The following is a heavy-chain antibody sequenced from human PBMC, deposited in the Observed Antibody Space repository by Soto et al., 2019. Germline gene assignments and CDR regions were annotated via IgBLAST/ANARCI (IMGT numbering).Heavy chain of an antibody. CDR1: DCSISSSSYY. D-gene: IGHD2-2*02. CDR3: AHTGRYYYGMDV. Sequence: SETLSLTCTVSDCSISSSSYYLGWIRQPPGKGLEWIGSIYYSGSTYYNPSLKSRVTISVDTSKNQFSLKLSSVTAADTAVYYCAHTGRYYYGMDVWGQGNTVTVSS. CDR2: IYYSGST. V-gene: IGHV4-39*01. J-gene: IGHJ6*02.